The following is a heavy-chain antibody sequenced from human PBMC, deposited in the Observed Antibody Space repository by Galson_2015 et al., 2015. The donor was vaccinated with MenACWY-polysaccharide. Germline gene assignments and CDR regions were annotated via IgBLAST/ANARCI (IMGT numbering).Heavy chain of an antibody. J-gene: IGHJ6*02. D-gene: IGHD1-20*01. CDR3: AKYNWIDNYSYHGKDV. V-gene: IGHV3-23*01. Sequence: SLRLSCAASGLTFSNYAMSWVRRAPGKGLEWVSGIKVSGISGSDGGTYYADSVKGRFTISRDNSKNTLYLQMNSLRAEDTAVYYCAKYNWIDNYSYHGKDVWGQGTTVTGSS. CDR1: GLTFSNYA. CDR2: IKVSGISGSDGGT.